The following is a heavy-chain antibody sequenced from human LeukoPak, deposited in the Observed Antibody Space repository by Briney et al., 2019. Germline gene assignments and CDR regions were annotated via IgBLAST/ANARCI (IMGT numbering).Heavy chain of an antibody. V-gene: IGHV1-69*13. CDR2: IIPIFGTA. D-gene: IGHD5-18*01. J-gene: IGHJ4*02. CDR3: ATYTAMVLFDY. CDR1: GGTFSSYA. Sequence: PSVKVSCKASGGTFSSYAISRVRQAPGQGLEWMGGIIPIFGTANYAQKFQGRVTITADESTSTAYMELSSLRSEDTAVYYCATYTAMVLFDYWGQGTLVTVSS.